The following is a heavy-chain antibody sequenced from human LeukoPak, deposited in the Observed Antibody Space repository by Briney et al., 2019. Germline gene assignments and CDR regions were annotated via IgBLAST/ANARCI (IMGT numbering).Heavy chain of an antibody. CDR3: VTRGTASRLLDS. CDR1: GGSISSSNW. J-gene: IGHJ4*02. Sequence: SETLSLTCVVSGGSISSSNWWSWVRQPPGKGLEWIGEMYHSGSTNYNPSLKSRVTISVDKSDNQFSLKLSSVTAADTAVYYCVTRGTASRLLDSWGQGTLVTVSS. CDR2: MYHSGST. V-gene: IGHV4-4*02. D-gene: IGHD1/OR15-1a*01.